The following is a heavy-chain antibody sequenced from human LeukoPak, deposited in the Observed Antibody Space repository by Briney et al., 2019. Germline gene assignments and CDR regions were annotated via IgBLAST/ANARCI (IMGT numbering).Heavy chain of an antibody. CDR3: ARQAVVVAATGFDYYYYYMDV. V-gene: IGHV3-20*04. J-gene: IGHJ6*03. Sequence: GGSLRLSCAASGFTFDDYGMSWVRQAPGKGLEWVSGINWNGGSTGYADPVKGRFTISRDNAKNSLYLQMNSLRAEDTALYYCARQAVVVAATGFDYYYYYMDVWGKGTTVTVSS. CDR1: GFTFDDYG. CDR2: INWNGGST. D-gene: IGHD2-15*01.